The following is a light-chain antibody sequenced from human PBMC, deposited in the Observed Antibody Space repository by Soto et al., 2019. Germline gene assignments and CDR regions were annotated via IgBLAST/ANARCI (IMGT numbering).Light chain of an antibody. V-gene: IGKV1-33*01. CDR3: QQSDNLPFT. CDR1: QDITSY. Sequence: DIQMTQSPSSLSASVGDRVTMTCRATQDITSYLHWYQQKPGKAPKLLIHDASKLEAGVPSRFSGSGSGKDFTLTISSLQPEDIATYFCQQSDNLPFTFGGGTKVEIK. CDR2: DAS. J-gene: IGKJ4*01.